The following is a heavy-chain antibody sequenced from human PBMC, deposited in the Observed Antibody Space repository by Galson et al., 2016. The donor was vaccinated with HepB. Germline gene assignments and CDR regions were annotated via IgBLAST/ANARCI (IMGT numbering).Heavy chain of an antibody. Sequence: SLRLSCAASGFSLNSYVMHCVRQAPGNGLEWAAVVWYDGSKKYYADSVKGRFTISRGISKNTRYLQMNNLRVEDTAVYYCARDEGEYSLFDSWGQGTQVTVSS. CDR2: VWYDGSKK. CDR1: GFSLNSYV. CDR3: ARDEGEYSLFDS. J-gene: IGHJ4*02. V-gene: IGHV3-33*01. D-gene: IGHD5-18*01.